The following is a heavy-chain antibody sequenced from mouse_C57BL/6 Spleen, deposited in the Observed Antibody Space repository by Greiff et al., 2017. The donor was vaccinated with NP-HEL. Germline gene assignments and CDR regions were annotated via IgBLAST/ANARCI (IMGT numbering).Heavy chain of an antibody. J-gene: IGHJ4*01. D-gene: IGHD1-1*01. V-gene: IGHV2-6*01. Sequence: QVQLKASGPGLVAPSQSLSITSTVSVFSLTSYGVDWVRQSPGKGLEWLGVLWGVGSTNSNSALKSRLSISKYNSKSQVFLKMNSLQTDDTAMYYCARLYYGSSYNYAMDDWGQGTSVTVSA. CDR3: ARLYYGSSYNYAMDD. CDR2: LWGVGST. CDR1: VFSLTSYG.